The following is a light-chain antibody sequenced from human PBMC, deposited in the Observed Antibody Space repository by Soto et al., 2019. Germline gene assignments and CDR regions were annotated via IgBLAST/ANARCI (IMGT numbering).Light chain of an antibody. CDR3: QQRSNWVT. Sequence: EIVLTQSPGTLSLSPGERATLSFRASQSVSSYLAWYQQKPGQAPRLLIYDASNRATGIPARFSGSGSGTDFTLTISSLEPEDFAVYYCQQRSNWVTLGQGTRLEIK. CDR2: DAS. J-gene: IGKJ5*01. CDR1: QSVSSY. V-gene: IGKV3-11*01.